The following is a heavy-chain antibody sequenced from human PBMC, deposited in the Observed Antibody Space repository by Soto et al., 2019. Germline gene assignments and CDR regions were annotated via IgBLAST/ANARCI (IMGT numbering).Heavy chain of an antibody. CDR1: GGSISSYY. Sequence: QVQLQESGPGLVKPSETLSLTCTVSGGSISSYYWSWIRQSPGKGLEWIGYIYYSGSTKYNPSLKSRVTISVVPSKYQFFQKLSSGTAAGTAVYYCARGRGDTAMAWYYWGQGTLVTVSS. J-gene: IGHJ4*02. CDR3: ARGRGDTAMAWYY. CDR2: IYYSGST. D-gene: IGHD5-18*01. V-gene: IGHV4-59*01.